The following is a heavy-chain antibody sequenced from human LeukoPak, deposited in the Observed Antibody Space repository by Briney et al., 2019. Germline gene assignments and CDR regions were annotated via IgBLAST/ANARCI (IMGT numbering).Heavy chain of an antibody. D-gene: IGHD3-10*01. V-gene: IGHV4-59*08. CDR3: AGQLWFGELFFDY. CDR1: GGSISSYY. CDR2: IYYSGST. J-gene: IGHJ4*02. Sequence: PSETLSLTCTVSGGSISSYYWSWIRQPPGKGLEWIGYIYYSGSTNYNPSLKSRVTISVDTSKNQFSLKLSSVTAADTAVYYCAGQLWFGELFFDYWGQGTLVTVSS.